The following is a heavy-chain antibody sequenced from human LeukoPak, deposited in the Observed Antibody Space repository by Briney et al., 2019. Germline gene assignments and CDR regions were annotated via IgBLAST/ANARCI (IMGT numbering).Heavy chain of an antibody. V-gene: IGHV4-34*01. CDR1: GGSFSGYY. J-gene: IGHJ6*02. Sequence: SETLSLTCAVYGGSFSGYYWSWIRQPPGKGLEWIGGINHSRTTNYNPSLKSRVTISVDTSKNQFSLKLSSVTAADTAVYYCARQLVRGYYYGMDVWGQGTTVTVSS. CDR3: ARQLVRGYYYGMDV. CDR2: INHSRTT. D-gene: IGHD3-10*01.